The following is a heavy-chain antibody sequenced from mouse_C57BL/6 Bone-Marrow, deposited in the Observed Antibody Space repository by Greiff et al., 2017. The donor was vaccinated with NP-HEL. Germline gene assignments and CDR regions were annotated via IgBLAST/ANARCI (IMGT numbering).Heavy chain of an antibody. D-gene: IGHD1-1*01. CDR1: GFNIKDDY. Sequence: VQLQQSGAELVRPGASVKLSCTASGFNIKDDYMHWVKQRPEQGLEWIGWIDPENGDTEYASKFQGKATITADTSSNTAYLQLSSLTSEDTAVYYCTTRGAGYGSSWFAYWGQGTLVTVSA. V-gene: IGHV14-4*01. CDR3: TTRGAGYGSSWFAY. J-gene: IGHJ3*01. CDR2: IDPENGDT.